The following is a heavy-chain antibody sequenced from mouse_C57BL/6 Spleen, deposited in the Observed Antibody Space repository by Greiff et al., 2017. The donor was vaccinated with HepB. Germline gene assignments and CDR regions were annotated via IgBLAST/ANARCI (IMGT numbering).Heavy chain of an antibody. CDR1: GYAFSSSW. J-gene: IGHJ4*01. Sequence: VQLQQSGPELVKPGASVKISCKASGYAFSSSWMNWVKQRPGKGLEWIGRIYPGDGDTNYNGKFKGKATLTADKSSSTAYMQLSSLTSEDSAVYFSARDDGYYDYAMDYWGQGTSVTVSS. CDR3: ARDDGYYDYAMDY. V-gene: IGHV1-82*01. D-gene: IGHD2-3*01. CDR2: IYPGDGDT.